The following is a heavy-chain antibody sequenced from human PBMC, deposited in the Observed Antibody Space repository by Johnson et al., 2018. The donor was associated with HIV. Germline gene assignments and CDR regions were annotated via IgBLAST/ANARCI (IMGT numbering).Heavy chain of an antibody. J-gene: IGHJ3*01. CDR3: ARDLRPPTRTFDL. D-gene: IGHD5/OR15-5a*01. Sequence: VQLVESGGALVQPGGSTRLSCVASGFAFSTYDMHWVRQVPGKGLEWVGAIGTRSDPYSPASVKGRFTISRDNAKNSLYLQMNSLRAEDTAVYYCARDLRPPTRTFDLWGQGTMVTVSS. V-gene: IGHV3-13*05. CDR2: IGTRSDP. CDR1: GFAFSTYD.